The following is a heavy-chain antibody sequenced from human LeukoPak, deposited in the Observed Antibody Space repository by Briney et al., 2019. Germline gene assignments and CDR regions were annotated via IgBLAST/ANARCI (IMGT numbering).Heavy chain of an antibody. D-gene: IGHD5-18*01. CDR2: ISSSSSYT. CDR1: GFTLSSYS. Sequence: GGSLRLSCAASGFTLSSYSMNWVRQAPGKGLEWVSSISSSSSYTYYADSVKGRFTISRDNAKNSLYLQMSSLRADDTAVYYCARERGYSYGYGDYWGQGTLVIVSS. CDR3: ARERGYSYGYGDY. J-gene: IGHJ4*02. V-gene: IGHV3-21*01.